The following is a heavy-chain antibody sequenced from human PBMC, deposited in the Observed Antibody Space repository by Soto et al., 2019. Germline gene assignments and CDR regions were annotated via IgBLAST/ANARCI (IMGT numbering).Heavy chain of an antibody. V-gene: IGHV3-48*03. J-gene: IGHJ6*02. D-gene: IGHD6-13*01. CDR1: GFTFSSYE. CDR2: ISSSGSTI. Sequence: EVQLVESGGGLVQPGGSLRLSCAASGFTFSSYEMNWVRQAPGKGLEWVSYISSSGSTIYYADSVKGRFTISRDNAKNSLYLQMNSLRAEDTAVYYCARDHVYSRAYYYYGMDVWGQGTTVTVSS. CDR3: ARDHVYSRAYYYYGMDV.